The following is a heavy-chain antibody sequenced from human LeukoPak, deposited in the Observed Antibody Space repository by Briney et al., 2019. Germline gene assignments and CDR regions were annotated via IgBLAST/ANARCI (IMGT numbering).Heavy chain of an antibody. J-gene: IGHJ4*02. Sequence: SQTLSLTCTVSGGSISSGSYYWSWIRQPAGKGLEWIGRIYTSGSTNYNPSLKSRVTISVDTSKNQFSLKLSSVTAADTAVYYCARDSLTGDITYWGQGTLVTVSS. CDR1: GGSISSGSYY. V-gene: IGHV4-61*02. D-gene: IGHD7-27*01. CDR2: IYTSGST. CDR3: ARDSLTGDITY.